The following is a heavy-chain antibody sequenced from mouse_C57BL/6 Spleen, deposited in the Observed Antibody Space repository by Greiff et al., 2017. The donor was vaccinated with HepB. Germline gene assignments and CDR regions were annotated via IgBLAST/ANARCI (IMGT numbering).Heavy chain of an antibody. CDR1: GFTFTDYY. CDR3: ARSYSPFDY. CDR2: IRNKANGYTT. D-gene: IGHD2-12*01. V-gene: IGHV7-3*01. J-gene: IGHJ2*01. Sequence: EVQLVESGGGLVQPGGSLSLSCAASGFTFTDYYMSWVRQPPGKALEWLGFIRNKANGYTTEYSASVKGRFTISRDNSQSILYLQMNALRAEDSATYYCARSYSPFDYWGQGTTLTVSS.